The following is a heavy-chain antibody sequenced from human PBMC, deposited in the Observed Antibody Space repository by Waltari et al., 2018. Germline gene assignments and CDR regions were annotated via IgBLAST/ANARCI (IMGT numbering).Heavy chain of an antibody. CDR1: GYTLTELS. V-gene: IGHV1-24*01. D-gene: IGHD1-26*01. J-gene: IGHJ3*02. Sequence: QVQLVQSGAEVKKPGASVKVSCKVSGYTLTELSMHWVRQAPGKGLEWMGGFDREDGETNYAQKFQGRVTHTEDTSTDAAYMELSSLRSEDTAVYYGATGNGKLLAFDIWGQGTMVTVSS. CDR2: FDREDGET. CDR3: ATGNGKLLAFDI.